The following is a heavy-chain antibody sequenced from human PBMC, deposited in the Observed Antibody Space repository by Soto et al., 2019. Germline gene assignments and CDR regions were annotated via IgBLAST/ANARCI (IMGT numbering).Heavy chain of an antibody. J-gene: IGHJ5*02. V-gene: IGHV4-30-4*01. CDR1: GGSISSGDYY. CDR3: AREAKTGDWFDP. D-gene: IGHD3-10*01. Sequence: PSQTLSLTCTVSGGSISSGDYYWSWIRQPPGKGLEWIGYIYYSGSTYYNPSLKSRVTISVDTSKNQFSLKLSSVTAADTAVYYCAREAKTGDWFDPLGQGTLVTVSS. CDR2: IYYSGST.